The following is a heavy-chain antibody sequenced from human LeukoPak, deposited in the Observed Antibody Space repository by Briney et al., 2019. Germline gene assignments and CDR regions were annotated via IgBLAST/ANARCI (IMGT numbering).Heavy chain of an antibody. D-gene: IGHD2-21*02. Sequence: GESLKISCAASGFRFSDYSLNWVRQAPGKGLEWLSYISSSTSSETINYADSVTGRFTISRDDAKNSVYLQMNSLRAEDTAVYYCAREHSYFYHYMDAWGKGTTVTVSS. CDR1: GFRFSDYS. CDR3: AREHSYFYHYMDA. J-gene: IGHJ6*03. CDR2: ISSSTSSETI. V-gene: IGHV3-48*01.